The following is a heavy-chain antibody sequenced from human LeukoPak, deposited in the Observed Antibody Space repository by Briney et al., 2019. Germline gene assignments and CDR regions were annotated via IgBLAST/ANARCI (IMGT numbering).Heavy chain of an antibody. CDR1: GYTFTSYG. CDR2: MNPNSGNT. Sequence: GASVKVSCKASGYTFTSYGISWVRQAPGQGLEWMGWMNPNSGNTGYAQKSQGRVTMTRNTSISTAYMELSSLRSEDTAVYYCAVPGKPAAIPGGTYYCYGMDVWGQGTTVTVSS. V-gene: IGHV1-8*02. CDR3: AVPGKPAAIPGGTYYCYGMDV. D-gene: IGHD2-2*02. J-gene: IGHJ6*02.